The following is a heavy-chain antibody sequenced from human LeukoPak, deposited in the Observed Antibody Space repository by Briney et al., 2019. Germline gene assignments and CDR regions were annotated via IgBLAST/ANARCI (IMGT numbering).Heavy chain of an antibody. CDR2: VYYGRSP. CDR1: GDSISRSTYY. Sequence: SETLSLTCTVSGDSISRSTYYWAWIRQPPGKGLEWIGSVYYGRSPYFNPSLESRATISVDTSKNHFSLKMSSVTAAGTAVYYCARSSGTGTFSYWGQGTLVTVSS. D-gene: IGHD6-25*01. J-gene: IGHJ4*02. V-gene: IGHV4-39*02. CDR3: ARSSGTGTFSY.